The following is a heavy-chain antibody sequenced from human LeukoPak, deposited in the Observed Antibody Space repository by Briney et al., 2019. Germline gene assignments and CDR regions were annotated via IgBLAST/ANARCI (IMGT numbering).Heavy chain of an antibody. D-gene: IGHD3-10*01. CDR3: ARVAYDSGSYYKIIDY. J-gene: IGHJ4*02. V-gene: IGHV4-31*03. CDR2: IYYSGST. Sequence: SQTLSHTCTVSGGSISSGGYYWSWIRQHPGKGLEWIGYIYYSGSTYYNPSLKSRVTISVDTSKNQFSLKLSSVTAADTAVYYCARVAYDSGSYYKIIDYWGQGTLVTVSS. CDR1: GGSISSGGYY.